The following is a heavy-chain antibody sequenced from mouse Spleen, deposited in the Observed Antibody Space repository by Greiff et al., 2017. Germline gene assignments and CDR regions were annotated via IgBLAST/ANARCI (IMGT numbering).Heavy chain of an antibody. V-gene: IGHV7-1*01. CDR1: GFTFSDFY. J-gene: IGHJ3*01. D-gene: IGHD1-1*01. CDR3: ARDAFYYYGSFAY. CDR2: SRNKANDYTT. Sequence: EVKVVESGGGLVQAGRSLRLSCATSGFTFSDFYMEWVRQAPGKGLEWIAASRNKANDYTTEYSASVKGRFIVSRDTSQSILYLQMNALRAEDTAIYYCARDAFYYYGSFAYWGQGTLVTVSA.